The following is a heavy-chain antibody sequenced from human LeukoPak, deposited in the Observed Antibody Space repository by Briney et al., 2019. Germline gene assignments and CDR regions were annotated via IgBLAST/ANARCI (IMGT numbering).Heavy chain of an antibody. CDR3: AREIVVVPAANSARWFDP. Sequence: ASVKVSCKASGYTFTGYYMHWVRQAPGQGLEWMGWINPNSGSTNYAQKFQGRVTMTRDTSISTAYMELSRLRSDDTAVYYRAREIVVVPAANSARWFDPWGQGTLVTVSS. CDR2: INPNSGST. V-gene: IGHV1-2*02. CDR1: GYTFTGYY. D-gene: IGHD2-2*01. J-gene: IGHJ5*02.